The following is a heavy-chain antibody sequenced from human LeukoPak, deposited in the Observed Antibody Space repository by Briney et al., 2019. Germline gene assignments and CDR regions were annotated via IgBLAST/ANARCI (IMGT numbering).Heavy chain of an antibody. CDR3: AKASHCSSTSCYLDY. D-gene: IGHD2-2*01. J-gene: IGHJ4*02. V-gene: IGHV3-9*01. Sequence: GRSLRLSCAASGFTFDDYAMHWVRQAPGKGLEWVSGISWNSGSIGYADSVKGRFTISRDNAKNSPYLQMNSLRAEDTALYYCAKASHCSSTSCYLDYWGQGTLVTVSS. CDR1: GFTFDDYA. CDR2: ISWNSGSI.